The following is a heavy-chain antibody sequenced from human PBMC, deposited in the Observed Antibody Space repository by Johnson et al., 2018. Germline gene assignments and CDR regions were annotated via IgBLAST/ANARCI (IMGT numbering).Heavy chain of an antibody. V-gene: IGHV3-30*14. CDR1: GFTFSRCA. Sequence: QVQLVQSGGGVVQPGRSLRLSCAAFGFTFSRCALYWVRQAPGKGLEWVAIISFDGSNKYYADSVKGRFTISRDNSKNTLYLQMNSLRAEDTAVYYCARDSYGDYDPIHHYYYYVMDVWGQGTTVTVSS. CDR3: ARDSYGDYDPIHHYYYYVMDV. CDR2: ISFDGSNK. J-gene: IGHJ6*02. D-gene: IGHD4-17*01.